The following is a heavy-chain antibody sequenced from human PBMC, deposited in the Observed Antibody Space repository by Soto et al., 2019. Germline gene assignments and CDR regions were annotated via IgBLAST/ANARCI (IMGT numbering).Heavy chain of an antibody. D-gene: IGHD3-10*01. CDR1: GFTFSSYE. J-gene: IGHJ4*02. Sequence: EVQLVESGGGLVQPGGSLRLSCAASGFTFSSYEMNWVRQAPGKGLEWVSYISSSGSTIYYADSVKGRFTISRDNAKNSLYLQMNSLRAEDTAVYYCARVSFTGSRPDYWGQGTLVTVSS. CDR2: ISSSGSTI. V-gene: IGHV3-48*03. CDR3: ARVSFTGSRPDY.